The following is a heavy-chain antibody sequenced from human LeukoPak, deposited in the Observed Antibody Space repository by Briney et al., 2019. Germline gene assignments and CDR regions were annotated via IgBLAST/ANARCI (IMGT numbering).Heavy chain of an antibody. V-gene: IGHV4-39*01. CDR1: GGSISSSRHY. J-gene: IGHJ4*02. CDR3: VRRVAGSGYRDS. CDR2: ILYSGST. Sequence: PSETLSLTCTVSGGSISSSRHYWGWIRQPPGKGPEWIGNILYSGSTNYNPSLKSRVTISVDASKNQFSLKLSSVTAADTADYYCVRRVAGSGYRDSWGQRTLVTVSS. D-gene: IGHD3-22*01.